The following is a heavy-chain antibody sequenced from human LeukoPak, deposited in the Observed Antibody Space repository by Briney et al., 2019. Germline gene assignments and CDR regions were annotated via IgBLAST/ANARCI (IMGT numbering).Heavy chain of an antibody. V-gene: IGHV3-21*01. J-gene: IGHJ4*02. CDR2: ISSSSSYI. Sequence: PGGSLRLSCAASGFTFSSYSMNWVRQAPGKGPEWVSSISSSSSYIYYADSVKGRFTISRDNAKNSLYLQMNSLRAEDTAVYYCATESGTYSGTCFDYWGQGNLVTVSS. CDR1: GFTFSSYS. CDR3: ATESGTYSGTCFDY. D-gene: IGHD1-26*01.